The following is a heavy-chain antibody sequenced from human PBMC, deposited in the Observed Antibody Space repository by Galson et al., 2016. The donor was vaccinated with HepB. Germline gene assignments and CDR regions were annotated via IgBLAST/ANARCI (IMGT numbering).Heavy chain of an antibody. CDR2: ISSSGSTI. CDR3: AIGITGTSEAFDI. V-gene: IGHV3-11*01. D-gene: IGHD1-7*01. CDR1: GFTFSAYY. Sequence: SLRLSCAASGFTFSAYYMSWIRQAPGKGLEWVSYISSSGSTIYYADSVKGRFTISRDNAKNSLYLQMNRLRAEDTAVYYCAIGITGTSEAFDIWGQGTMVTVSS. J-gene: IGHJ3*02.